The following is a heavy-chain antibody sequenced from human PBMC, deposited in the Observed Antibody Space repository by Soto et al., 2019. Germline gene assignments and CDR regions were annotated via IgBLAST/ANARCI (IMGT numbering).Heavy chain of an antibody. J-gene: IGHJ4*02. V-gene: IGHV3-7*01. CDR2: IKQDGGEK. CDR1: GFSVSGNR. Sequence: GGSLRLSCVGSGFSVSGNRMNWVRQAPGKGLEWVANIKQDGGEKYYVASVKGRFIISRDNARNTLYLQMSFLRVEDTAIYYCAREGPTYNFDHWGQGTPVTVSS. CDR3: AREGPTYNFDH. D-gene: IGHD1-1*01.